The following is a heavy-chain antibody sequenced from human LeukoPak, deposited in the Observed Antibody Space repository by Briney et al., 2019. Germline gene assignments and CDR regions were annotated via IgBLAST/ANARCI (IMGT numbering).Heavy chain of an antibody. V-gene: IGHV3-9*01. CDR2: ISWNSGSI. CDR3: ARGHYYDSSGYPGAFDI. Sequence: GRSLRLSCAASGFTFDDYALHWVRQAPGKGLGWVSGISWNSGSIGYADSVKGRFTISRDNAKTSLYLEMNSLRTEDTALYYRARGHYYDSSGYPGAFDIWGQGTMVTVSS. J-gene: IGHJ3*02. CDR1: GFTFDDYA. D-gene: IGHD3-22*01.